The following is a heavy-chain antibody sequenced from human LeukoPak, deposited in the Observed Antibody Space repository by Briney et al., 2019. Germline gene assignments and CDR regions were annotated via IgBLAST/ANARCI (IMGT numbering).Heavy chain of an antibody. CDR3: AGHARGSYLVY. J-gene: IGHJ4*02. CDR2: IYYSGTT. Sequence: PSETLSLTCTVSGGSISTYYWSWIRQPPGKGLEWIAYIYYSGTTDYNPSLKTRVTISVDTSKNQFSLKLSSVTAADTAVYYCAGHARGSYLVYWGQGILVTVSA. V-gene: IGHV4-59*01. CDR1: GGSISTYY. D-gene: IGHD2-8*02.